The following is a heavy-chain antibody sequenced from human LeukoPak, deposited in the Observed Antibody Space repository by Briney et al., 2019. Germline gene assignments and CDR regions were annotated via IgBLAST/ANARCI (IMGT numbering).Heavy chain of an antibody. CDR3: ARVGWGFDY. CDR2: IYYSGST. CDR1: GGSLSSYY. J-gene: IGHJ4*02. Sequence: PSETLSLTCTVSGGSLSSYYWSWIRQPPAKGLEWIGYIYYSGSTNYNPSLKSRVTISVDTSKNQFSLKLSSVTAADTAVYYCARVGWGFDYWGQGTLVTVSS. V-gene: IGHV4-59*01. D-gene: IGHD3-16*01.